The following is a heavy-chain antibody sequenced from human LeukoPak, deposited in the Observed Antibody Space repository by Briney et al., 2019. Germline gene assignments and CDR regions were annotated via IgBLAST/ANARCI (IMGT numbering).Heavy chain of an antibody. CDR1: GFTFSSYW. J-gene: IGHJ4*02. Sequence: PGGSLRLSCAASGFTFSSYWMSWVRQAPGKGLEWVANIKQDGSEKYYVDSVKGRFTISRDNTKNSLYLQMNSLRAEDTAVYYCARDRLYSGSYYFHYFDYWGQGTLVTVSS. V-gene: IGHV3-7*01. CDR2: IKQDGSEK. D-gene: IGHD1-26*01. CDR3: ARDRLYSGSYYFHYFDY.